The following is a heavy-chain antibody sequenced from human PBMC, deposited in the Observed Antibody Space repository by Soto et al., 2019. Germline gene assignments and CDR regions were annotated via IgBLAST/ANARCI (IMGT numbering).Heavy chain of an antibody. J-gene: IGHJ6*02. D-gene: IGHD3-9*01. CDR2: IYYSGST. V-gene: IGHV4-39*01. Sequence: PSETLSLTCTVSGGSISSSSYYWGWIRQPPGKGLEWIGSIYYSGSTYYNPSLKSRVTISVDTSKNQFSLKLSSVTAADTAVYYCARHRANYDILTGSDSYYYYGMDVWGQGTTVT. CDR1: GGSISSSSYY. CDR3: ARHRANYDILTGSDSYYYYGMDV.